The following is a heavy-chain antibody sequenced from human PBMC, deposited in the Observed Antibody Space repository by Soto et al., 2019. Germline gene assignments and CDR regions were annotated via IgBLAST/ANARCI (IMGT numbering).Heavy chain of an antibody. CDR3: ARQRHIVAAAGGYYYYYGMDV. V-gene: IGHV5-51*01. J-gene: IGHJ6*02. CDR2: IYPGDSDT. D-gene: IGHD6-13*01. Sequence: GESLKISCKGSGYSFTSYWIGWVRQMPGKGLEWMGIIYPGDSDTRYSPSFPGQVTISADKSISTAYPQWSSLKASDTAMYYCARQRHIVAAAGGYYYYYGMDVWGQGTTVTVSS. CDR1: GYSFTSYW.